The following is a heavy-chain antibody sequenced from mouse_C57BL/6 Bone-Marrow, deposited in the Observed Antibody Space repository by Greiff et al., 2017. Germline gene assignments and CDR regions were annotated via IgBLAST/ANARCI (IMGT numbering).Heavy chain of an antibody. CDR2: IHPNSGST. D-gene: IGHD2-3*01. Sequence: VQLQQSGAELVKPGASVKLSCKASGYTFTSYWMHWGKQRPGQGLEWIGMIHPNSGSTNYNEKFKSKATLTVDKSSSTAYMQLSILTSEDSAVYYCARSVYDGYYYYFDYWGQGTTLTVSS. V-gene: IGHV1-64*01. J-gene: IGHJ2*01. CDR1: GYTFTSYW. CDR3: ARSVYDGYYYYFDY.